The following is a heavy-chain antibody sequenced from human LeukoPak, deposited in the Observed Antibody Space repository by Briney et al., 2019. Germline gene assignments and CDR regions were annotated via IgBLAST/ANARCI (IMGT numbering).Heavy chain of an antibody. D-gene: IGHD4-17*01. V-gene: IGHV3-21*01. Sequence: GGSLRLSCAASGFTFSSYEMNWVRQTPGKGLEWVSSITRDSIYTFYADSVKGRFTISRDNAKNSLSLQMNSLRAEDTAVYYCARDPYNGYYGDDYYYYMDVWGKGTTVTISS. CDR2: ITRDSIYT. J-gene: IGHJ6*03. CDR3: ARDPYNGYYGDDYYYYMDV. CDR1: GFTFSSYE.